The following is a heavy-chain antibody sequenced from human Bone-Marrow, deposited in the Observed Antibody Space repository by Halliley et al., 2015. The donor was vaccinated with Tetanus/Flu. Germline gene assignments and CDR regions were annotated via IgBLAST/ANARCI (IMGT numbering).Heavy chain of an antibody. CDR1: GGSISSGGYS. V-gene: IGHV4-31*02. J-gene: IGHJ1*01. CDR3: ARHNGGFGESEYFQH. CDR2: IFDSGTT. D-gene: IGHD3-10*01. Sequence: GLVKPSQTLSLTCTVFGGSISSGGYSWNWIRQRPGEGLEWIGLIFDSGTTYYNPSLESRLTISVDRSKNRVSLKVTSVTAADTAVYYCARHNGGFGESEYFQHWGQGTLVTVSS.